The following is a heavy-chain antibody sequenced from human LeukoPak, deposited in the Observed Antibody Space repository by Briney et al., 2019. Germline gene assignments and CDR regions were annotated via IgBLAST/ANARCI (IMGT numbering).Heavy chain of an antibody. Sequence: SETLSLTCTVSGGSISSYYWSWIRQPPGKGLEWIGYIYYSGSTNYNPSLKSRVTISVDTSKNQFSLKLSSVTAADTAVYYCARDPPDRWLPELWGQGTLVTVSS. CDR2: IYYSGST. J-gene: IGHJ4*02. V-gene: IGHV4-59*12. CDR1: GGSISSYY. D-gene: IGHD5-24*01. CDR3: ARDPPDRWLPEL.